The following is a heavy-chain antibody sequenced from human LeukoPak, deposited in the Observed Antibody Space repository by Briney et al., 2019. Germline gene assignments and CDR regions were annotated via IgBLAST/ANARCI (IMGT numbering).Heavy chain of an antibody. Sequence: GGSLRLSCAASGFTVSSNYMSWVRQAPGKGLEWVSIIYSGGSTFYADSVKGRFTISRDNSKNTLYLQMNSLRAEDTAVYYCATHSEGGSYCFDYWGQGTLVTVSS. CDR3: ATHSEGGSYCFDY. D-gene: IGHD1-26*01. J-gene: IGHJ4*02. CDR2: IYSGGST. V-gene: IGHV3-53*01. CDR1: GFTVSSNY.